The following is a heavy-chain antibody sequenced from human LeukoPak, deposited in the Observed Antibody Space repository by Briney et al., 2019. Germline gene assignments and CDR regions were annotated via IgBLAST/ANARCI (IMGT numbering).Heavy chain of an antibody. D-gene: IGHD2-21*02. J-gene: IGHJ4*02. Sequence: GGSLRLSCAASGFTFSNAWMSWVRQAPGKGLEWVGRIKSKTGGGTTDYAAPVKGRFTISRDDSKNTPYLQMNSLKTEDTAVYYCTREAVTANGYFDYWGQGTLVTVSS. V-gene: IGHV3-15*01. CDR2: IKSKTGGGTT. CDR3: TREAVTANGYFDY. CDR1: GFTFSNAW.